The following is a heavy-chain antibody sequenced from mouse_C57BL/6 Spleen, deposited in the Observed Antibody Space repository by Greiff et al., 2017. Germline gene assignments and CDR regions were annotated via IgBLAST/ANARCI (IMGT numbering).Heavy chain of an antibody. J-gene: IGHJ1*03. CDR3: ARVGSSYSQGYFDG. Sequence: QVQLQQPGAELVRPGSSVKLSCKASGYTFTSYWMDWVKQRPGQGLEWIGNIYPSDSETHYNQQFKDKATLTVDKSSSTAYMQLSSLTSEDSAVYYCARVGSSYSQGYFDGWGKGTTVTVSS. D-gene: IGHD1-1*01. V-gene: IGHV1-61*01. CDR2: IYPSDSET. CDR1: GYTFTSYW.